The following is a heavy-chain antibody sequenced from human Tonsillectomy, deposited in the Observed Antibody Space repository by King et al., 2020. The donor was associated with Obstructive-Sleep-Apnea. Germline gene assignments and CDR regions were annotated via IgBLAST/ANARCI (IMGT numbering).Heavy chain of an antibody. Sequence: VQLQQWGAGLLKPSETLSLTCAVYGGSFSGYYWSWIRQPPGKGLEWIGEINHSGSTNYNPSLKSRVTISVDTSKNQFSLKLSSVTAADTAVHYCATNGYCSGGSCYRWFDPWGQGTLVTVSS. V-gene: IGHV4-34*01. CDR1: GGSFSGYY. D-gene: IGHD2-15*01. CDR2: INHSGST. CDR3: ATNGYCSGGSCYRWFDP. J-gene: IGHJ5*02.